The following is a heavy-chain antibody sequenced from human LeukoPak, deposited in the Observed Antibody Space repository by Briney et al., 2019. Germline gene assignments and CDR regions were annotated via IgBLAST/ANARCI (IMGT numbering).Heavy chain of an antibody. D-gene: IGHD2-21*02. J-gene: IGHJ4*02. CDR2: IYYSGST. CDR1: GGSISSYY. V-gene: IGHV4-59*08. Sequence: KPSETLSLTCTVSGGSISSYYWSWIRQPPGKGLEWIGYIYYSGSTNYNPSLKSRVTISVDTSKKQFSLKLSSVTAADTAVYYCARQGDLRADFDYWGQGTLVTVSS. CDR3: ARQGDLRADFDY.